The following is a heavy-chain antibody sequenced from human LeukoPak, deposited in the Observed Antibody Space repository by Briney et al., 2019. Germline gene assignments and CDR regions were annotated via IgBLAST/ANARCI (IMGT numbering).Heavy chain of an antibody. CDR1: GFTFSSYG. CDR2: ISYDGSNK. V-gene: IGHV3-30*03. J-gene: IGHJ4*02. D-gene: IGHD3-10*01. Sequence: PGGSLRLSCAASGFTFSSYGMHWVRQAPGKGLEWVAVISYDGSNKYYADSVKGRFTISRDNSKNTLYLQMNSLRAEDTAVYYCARTYGSGSPFDYWGQGTLVTVSS. CDR3: ARTYGSGSPFDY.